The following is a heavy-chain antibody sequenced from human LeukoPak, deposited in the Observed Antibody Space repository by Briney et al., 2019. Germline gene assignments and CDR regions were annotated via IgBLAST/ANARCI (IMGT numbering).Heavy chain of an antibody. CDR3: AKGPDYDFWSGYNDY. Sequence: GGSLRLSCATSGFTFSSYAMSWVRQAPGKGLEWVSAISGSGGSTYYADSVKGRFTISRDNSKNTLYLQMNSLRAEDTAVYYCAKGPDYDFWSGYNDYWGQGTLVTVSS. CDR1: GFTFSSYA. D-gene: IGHD3-3*01. V-gene: IGHV3-23*01. J-gene: IGHJ4*02. CDR2: ISGSGGST.